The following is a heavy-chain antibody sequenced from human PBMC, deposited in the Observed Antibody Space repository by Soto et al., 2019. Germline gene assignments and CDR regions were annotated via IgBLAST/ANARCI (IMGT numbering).Heavy chain of an antibody. CDR1: GFTFISYS. Sequence: VQLVESGGGVVQPGRSLRLSCAASGFTFISYSMHWVRQAPGKGLEWVAVISYDGHNEYYVDCVKGRLTTSRDNSKNMLALQMNSLRVEYTAVSFCAKDRTGEAACRRSYQYYGMDVWGQGTTVTVSS. CDR2: ISYDGHNE. D-gene: IGHD6-13*01. V-gene: IGHV3-30*18. CDR3: AKDRTGEAACRRSYQYYGMDV. J-gene: IGHJ6*02.